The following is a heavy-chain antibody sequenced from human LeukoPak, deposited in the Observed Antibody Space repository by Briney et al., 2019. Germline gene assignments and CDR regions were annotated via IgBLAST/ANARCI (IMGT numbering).Heavy chain of an antibody. D-gene: IGHD3-22*01. CDR3: ARTYYDASGFDY. J-gene: IGHJ4*02. V-gene: IGHV4-4*09. Sequence: PSETLSLTCTVSGASIGSYYWNWIRQPPGKGLEWIGYIHNSGTINYNPSLKSRVTISVDTSKNQFSLKMNSVTAADTAVYYCARTYYDASGFDYWGQGTLVTVSS. CDR2: IHNSGTI. CDR1: GASIGSYY.